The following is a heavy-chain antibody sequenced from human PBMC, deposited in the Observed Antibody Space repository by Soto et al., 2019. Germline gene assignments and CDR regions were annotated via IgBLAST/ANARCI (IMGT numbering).Heavy chain of an antibody. Sequence: ASGKVSCKASGYTFTGYYMHWVRQAPGQGLEWMGWINPNSGGTNYAQKFQGWVTMARDTSISTAYMELSRLRSDDTAVYYCARGIAVAGRGINWFDPWGQGTLVTVSS. CDR2: INPNSGGT. CDR1: GYTFTGYY. J-gene: IGHJ5*02. V-gene: IGHV1-2*04. D-gene: IGHD6-19*01. CDR3: ARGIAVAGRGINWFDP.